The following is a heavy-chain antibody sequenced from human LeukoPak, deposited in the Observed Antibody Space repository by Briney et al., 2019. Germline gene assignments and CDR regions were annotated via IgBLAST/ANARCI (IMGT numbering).Heavy chain of an antibody. D-gene: IGHD6-13*01. Sequence: GGSLRLSCAASGFTFRDFGIHWVRQAPGKGLEWVTFIRNDGSDKYYTASVRGRFTISRDNSQSTVFLQMNSLRVEDTALYYCAKDLLSSSSWYYFDYWGQGTLVTVSS. V-gene: IGHV3-30*02. CDR1: GFTFRDFG. CDR2: IRNDGSDK. CDR3: AKDLLSSSSWYYFDY. J-gene: IGHJ4*02.